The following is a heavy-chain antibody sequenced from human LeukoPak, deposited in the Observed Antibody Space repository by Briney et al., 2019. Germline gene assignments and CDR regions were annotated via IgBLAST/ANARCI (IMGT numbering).Heavy chain of an antibody. D-gene: IGHD3-22*01. V-gene: IGHV4-61*02. CDR3: ARVSYDSSGYYSSAFAFDI. CDR2: IYTSGST. J-gene: IGHJ3*02. Sequence: SQTLSLTCTVSGGSISSGSYYWSWIRQPAGKGLEWIGRIYTSGSTNYNPSLKSRVTISVDTSKNQFSLKLSSVTAADTAVYCCARVSYDSSGYYSSAFAFDIWGQGTMVTVSS. CDR1: GGSISSGSYY.